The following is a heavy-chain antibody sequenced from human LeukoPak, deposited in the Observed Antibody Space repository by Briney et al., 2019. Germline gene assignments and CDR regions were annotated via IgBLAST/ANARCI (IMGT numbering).Heavy chain of an antibody. Sequence: ASVKVSCKASGYTFTGYYMHWVRQAPGQGLEWMGWINPNSGGANYAQKFQGRVTMTRDTSISTAYMELSRLRSDDTAVYYCARDLTCSSTSCHRDFDYWGQGTLVTVSS. V-gene: IGHV1-2*02. J-gene: IGHJ4*02. CDR2: INPNSGGA. D-gene: IGHD2-2*01. CDR1: GYTFTGYY. CDR3: ARDLTCSSTSCHRDFDY.